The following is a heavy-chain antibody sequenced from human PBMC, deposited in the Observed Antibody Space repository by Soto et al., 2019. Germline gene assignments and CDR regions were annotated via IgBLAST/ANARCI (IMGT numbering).Heavy chain of an antibody. J-gene: IGHJ5*02. V-gene: IGHV3-23*01. CDR1: GFIFKDFA. Sequence: DVQLFESGGGLVEPGESLRLSCAASGFIFKDFAMSWVRQAPGRGLEWVSTITTSGDITYSADSVRGRFTISSDNSAITLFLQMSSLRGDDTATYYCTKGDSSGFFDPSTGYSTPDHWGQGTLVTVSS. CDR3: TKGDSSGFFDPSTGYSTPDH. D-gene: IGHD2-15*01. CDR2: ITTSGDIT.